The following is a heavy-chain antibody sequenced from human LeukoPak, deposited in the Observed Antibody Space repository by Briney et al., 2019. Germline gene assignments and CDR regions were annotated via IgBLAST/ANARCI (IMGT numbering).Heavy chain of an antibody. J-gene: IGHJ3*02. CDR2: ISTIGIT. CDR1: SGSISSSNYY. V-gene: IGHV4-61*02. CDR3: ARPPRHDFDDSRVHDAFDI. Sequence: SETLSLTCTVSSGSISSSNYYWSWIRQPAGKGLEWIGRISTIGITNYNPSLNSRVTISIDTSKNQFSLKLSSVTAADTAVYYCARPPRHDFDDSRVHDAFDIWGQGTMVTVSS. D-gene: IGHD2-15*01.